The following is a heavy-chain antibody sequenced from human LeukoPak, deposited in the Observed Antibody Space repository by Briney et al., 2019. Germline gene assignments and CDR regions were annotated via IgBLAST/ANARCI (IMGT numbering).Heavy chain of an antibody. Sequence: GASVKVSCKGSGYTFTSYGISWVRQAPGQGLEWMGWISAYNGNTNYAQKLQGRVTMTTDTSTSTAYMELRSLRSDDTAVYYCARDSGGYSYGTFDYWGQGTLVTVSS. V-gene: IGHV1-18*01. D-gene: IGHD5-18*01. CDR1: GYTFTSYG. CDR3: ARDSGGYSYGTFDY. J-gene: IGHJ4*02. CDR2: ISAYNGNT.